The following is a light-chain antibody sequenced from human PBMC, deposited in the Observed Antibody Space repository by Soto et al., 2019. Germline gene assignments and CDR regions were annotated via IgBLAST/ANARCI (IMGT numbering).Light chain of an antibody. J-gene: IGKJ1*01. CDR1: QSISSW. CDR3: QQYSSYPET. V-gene: IGKV1-5*03. CDR2: EAS. Sequence: DIQMTQSPSTLSASVGDRVTITCRASQSISSWLAWYQQKPGKAPNLLIYEASRLESAVPSRFSGSASGKEFTLTINSLQPDDFATYFCQQYSSYPETFGQGTKVDIK.